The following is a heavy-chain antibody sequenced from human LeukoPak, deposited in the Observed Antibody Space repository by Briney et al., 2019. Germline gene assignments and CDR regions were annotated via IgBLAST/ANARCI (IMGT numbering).Heavy chain of an antibody. CDR1: GYSFTSRW. V-gene: IGHV5-51*01. D-gene: IGHD6-19*01. CDR2: IYPGDSDT. Sequence: GESLKISCKGSGYSFTSRWIGWLRQLPGKGLEWLGIIYPGDSDTRYRPSFLGQVTISADKSISTAYLKWSSLKPSDTAIYYCARHGKYSSGSHHFDYWGQGTLGTVSS. CDR3: ARHGKYSSGSHHFDY. J-gene: IGHJ4*02.